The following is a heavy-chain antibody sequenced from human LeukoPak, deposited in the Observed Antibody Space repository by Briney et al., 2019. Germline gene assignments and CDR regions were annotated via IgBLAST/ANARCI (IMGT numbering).Heavy chain of an antibody. CDR2: MNPNSGNT. D-gene: IGHD6-13*01. Sequence: ASVKVSCKASGYSFTSYDINWVRQATGQGLEWMGWMNPNSGNTAYAQKFQGRVTMTRSTSISTAYMELSSLRSEDTAVYYCARERIAAADAFDIWGQGTMVTVSS. V-gene: IGHV1-8*01. CDR1: GYSFTSYD. CDR3: ARERIAAADAFDI. J-gene: IGHJ3*02.